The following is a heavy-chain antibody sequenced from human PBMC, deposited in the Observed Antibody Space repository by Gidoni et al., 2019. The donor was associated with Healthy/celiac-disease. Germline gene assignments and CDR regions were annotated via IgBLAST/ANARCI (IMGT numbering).Heavy chain of an antibody. CDR2: ISSSSSTI. D-gene: IGHD3-22*01. J-gene: IGHJ4*02. CDR1: GFTFSSYS. V-gene: IGHV3-48*01. CDR3: ARDGIWLGGSFDY. Sequence: EVQLVESGGGLVQPGGSLRLSCAASGFTFSSYSMNWVRQAPGKGLEWVSYISSSSSTIYYADSVKGRFTISRDNAKNSLYLQMNSLRAEDTAVYYCARDGIWLGGSFDYWGQGTLVTVSS.